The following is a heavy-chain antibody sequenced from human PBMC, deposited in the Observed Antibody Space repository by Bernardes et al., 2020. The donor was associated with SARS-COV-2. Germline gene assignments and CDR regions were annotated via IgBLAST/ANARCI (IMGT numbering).Heavy chain of an antibody. CDR1: GVTFSSYW. V-gene: IGHV3-74*01. Sequence: WGSLRLSCAVSGVTFSSYWMHWIRQAPGKGLVWVSRINGDGTSTSYAYSVKGRFTISRDNDKNTLNLQMNSLSAEATAVYYCARGAYAWNKSGPRSVFDIWGQATMVTVSS. CDR2: INGDGTST. CDR3: ARGAYAWNKSGPRSVFDI. J-gene: IGHJ3*02. D-gene: IGHD1-1*01.